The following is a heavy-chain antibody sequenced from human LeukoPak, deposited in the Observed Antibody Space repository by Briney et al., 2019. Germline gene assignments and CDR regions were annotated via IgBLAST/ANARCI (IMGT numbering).Heavy chain of an antibody. CDR2: IYTSGST. CDR1: GGSISSGFHY. Sequence: SETLSLTCTVSGGSISSGFHYWSWIRQPAGKGLEWIGHIYTSGSTNYNPSLKSRLTTSVDTSKNQFSLKLSSVTAADTAVYYCARTTIAVAGTSDYFDYWSQGTLVTVSS. J-gene: IGHJ4*02. CDR3: ARTTIAVAGTSDYFDY. V-gene: IGHV4-61*09. D-gene: IGHD6-19*01.